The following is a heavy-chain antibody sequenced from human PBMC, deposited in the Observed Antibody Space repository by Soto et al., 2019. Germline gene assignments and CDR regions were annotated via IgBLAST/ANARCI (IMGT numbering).Heavy chain of an antibody. CDR1: GFTFSSYW. J-gene: IGHJ6*02. D-gene: IGHD5-18*01. V-gene: IGHV3-7*01. CDR3: ARIYSYGTGTKHSYYYGMDV. CDR2: IKQDGSEK. Sequence: PGGSLRLSCAASGFTFSSYWMSWVRQAPGKGLEWVANIKQDGSEKYYVDSVKGRFTISRDNAKNSLYLQMNSLRAEDTAVYYCARIYSYGTGTKHSYYYGMDVWGQGTTVTVSS.